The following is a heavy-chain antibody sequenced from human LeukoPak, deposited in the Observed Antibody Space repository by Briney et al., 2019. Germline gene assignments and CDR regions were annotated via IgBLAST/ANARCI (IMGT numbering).Heavy chain of an antibody. CDR1: GFTFSSYS. V-gene: IGHV3-21*01. D-gene: IGHD6-19*01. CDR3: ARDLAVAGYYYYGMDV. CDR2: ISSSSSYI. J-gene: IGHJ6*04. Sequence: GGSLRLSCAASGFTFSSYSMNWVRQAPGKGLEWVSSISSSSSYIYYADSVKGRFTISRDNAKNSLYLQMNSLRAEDTAVYYCARDLAVAGYYYYGMDVWGKGTTVTASS.